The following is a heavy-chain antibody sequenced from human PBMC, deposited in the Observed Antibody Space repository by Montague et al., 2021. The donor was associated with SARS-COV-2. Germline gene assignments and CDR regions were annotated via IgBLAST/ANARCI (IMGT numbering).Heavy chain of an antibody. CDR1: GGSLSGHY. CDR2: ISHRGST. Sequence: SETLSLTCGVSGGSLSGHYWSWIRQAPGKGLEWIGEISHRGSTKYNQSLKSRVSISIDTSKNHLSLKVRSVTAADTAVYYCAREEDWGSDWYLDLWGRGSPVTVSS. J-gene: IGHJ2*01. CDR3: AREEDWGSDWYLDL. V-gene: IGHV4-34*01. D-gene: IGHD7-27*01.